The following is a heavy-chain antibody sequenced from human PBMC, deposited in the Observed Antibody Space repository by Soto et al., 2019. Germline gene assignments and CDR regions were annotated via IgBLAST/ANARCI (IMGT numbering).Heavy chain of an antibody. V-gene: IGHV3-33*01. D-gene: IGHD3-22*01. Sequence: QVQLVESGGGVVQPGRSLRLSCAASGFTFRTYAMHWVRQAPGKGLEWVAVVWYDGSNKYYTESVKGRFTISRDNSKNTLSLQMNNLGAEDTAVYYCAREQFLKDHYYDNSNYYYAFDHWGQGTLVTVSS. CDR3: AREQFLKDHYYDNSNYYYAFDH. CDR1: GFTFRTYA. J-gene: IGHJ4*02. CDR2: VWYDGSNK.